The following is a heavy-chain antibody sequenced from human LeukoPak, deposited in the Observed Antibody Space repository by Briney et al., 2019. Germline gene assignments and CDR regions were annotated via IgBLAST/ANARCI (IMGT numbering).Heavy chain of an antibody. CDR1: GFTVSSNY. J-gene: IGHJ4*02. CDR2: IYSGGST. V-gene: IGHV3-53*01. D-gene: IGHD3-10*01. CDR3: ARAKPKNMVRGLIMRRESRYYFDY. Sequence: GGSLRLSCAASGFTVSSNYMSWVRQAPGKGLEWVSVIYSGGSTYYADSVKGRFTISRDNSKSTLYIQMNSLRAEDTAVYFCARAKPKNMVRGLIMRRESRYYFDYWGQGTLVTVSS.